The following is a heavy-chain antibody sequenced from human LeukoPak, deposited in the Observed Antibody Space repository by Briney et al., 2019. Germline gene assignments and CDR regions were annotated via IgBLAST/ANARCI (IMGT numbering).Heavy chain of an antibody. Sequence: SGGSLRLSCAASGFTFSSYGMHWVRQAPGKGLEWVAFIRYDGSNKYYADSVKGRFTISRDNSKNTLYLQMNSLRAEDTAVYYCAKGHVDTAMGAFDYWGQGTLVTVSS. V-gene: IGHV3-30*02. D-gene: IGHD5-18*01. CDR2: IRYDGSNK. CDR3: AKGHVDTAMGAFDY. CDR1: GFTFSSYG. J-gene: IGHJ4*02.